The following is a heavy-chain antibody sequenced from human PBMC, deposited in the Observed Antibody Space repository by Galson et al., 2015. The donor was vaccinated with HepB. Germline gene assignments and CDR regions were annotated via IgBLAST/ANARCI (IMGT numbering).Heavy chain of an antibody. D-gene: IGHD2-15*01. CDR2: IWYDGSNR. CDR3: ARGMNRVTLDGSAAHSLDS. CDR1: GFTFSSFA. Sequence: SLRLSCAGSGFTFSSFAIHWVRQAPGKGLEWVAHIWYDGSNRYFADSVKGRFTISRDNSKNTVYVQMNSLRVEDTAMYYCARGMNRVTLDGSAAHSLDSWGRGTLVTVSS. V-gene: IGHV3-33*01. J-gene: IGHJ4*02.